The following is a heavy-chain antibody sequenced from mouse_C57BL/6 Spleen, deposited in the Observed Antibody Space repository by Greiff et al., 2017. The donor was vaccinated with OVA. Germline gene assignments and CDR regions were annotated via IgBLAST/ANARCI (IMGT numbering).Heavy chain of an antibody. D-gene: IGHD2-5*01. CDR1: GYTFTDYD. CDR3: TRYSNPYYYAMDY. CDR2: IDPEAGGT. Sequence: VQLQQSGAELVRPGASVTLSCTASGYTFTDYDMHWVKQTPVHGLEWIGAIDPEAGGTAYNQKFKGKAILTADKSSSTAYMELRSLTSEDSAVYYCTRYSNPYYYAMDYWGQGTSVTVSS. V-gene: IGHV1-15*01. J-gene: IGHJ4*01.